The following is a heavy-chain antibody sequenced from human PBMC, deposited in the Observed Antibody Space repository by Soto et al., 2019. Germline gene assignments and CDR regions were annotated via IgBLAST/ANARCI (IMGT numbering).Heavy chain of an antibody. Sequence: QLQLQESGPGLVKPSETLSLTCTVSGGSFSSSPYYWGWIRQPPGKGLEWIGSMYYSGSTYYNPSLKSRVTISVDTSKNQFSLKLSSVTAADTAVYYCARPYSGYDKNWFDPWGQGTLVTVSS. V-gene: IGHV4-39*01. CDR3: ARPYSGYDKNWFDP. J-gene: IGHJ5*02. D-gene: IGHD5-12*01. CDR2: MYYSGST. CDR1: GGSFSSSPYY.